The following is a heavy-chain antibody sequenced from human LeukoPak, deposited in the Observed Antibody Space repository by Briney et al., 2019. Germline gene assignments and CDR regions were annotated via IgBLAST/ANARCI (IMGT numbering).Heavy chain of an antibody. Sequence: GRSLRLSCAASGFTFSSYGMHWVRQAPGKGLEWVAVIWYDGSNKYYADSVKGRFTISRDNSKNTLYLQMNSLRAEDTAVYYCARGSGSSEAYYYGMDVWGQGTTVTVSS. CDR2: IWYDGSNK. CDR1: GFTFSSYG. CDR3: ARGSGSSEAYYYGMDV. J-gene: IGHJ6*02. V-gene: IGHV3-33*01. D-gene: IGHD1-26*01.